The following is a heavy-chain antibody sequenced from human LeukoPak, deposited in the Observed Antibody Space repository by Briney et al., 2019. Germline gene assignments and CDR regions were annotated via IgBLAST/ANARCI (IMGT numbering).Heavy chain of an antibody. J-gene: IGHJ5*02. V-gene: IGHV4-31*03. CDR3: ARAGITGTNWFDP. Sequence: SETLSLTCTVSGGSISSGGYYWSWIRQHPGKGLEWIGYIYYSGSTYYNPSLKSRVTISVDTSKNQFSLKLSSVTAADTAVYYCARAGITGTNWFDPWGQGTLVTVSS. CDR1: GGSISSGGYY. CDR2: IYYSGST. D-gene: IGHD1-20*01.